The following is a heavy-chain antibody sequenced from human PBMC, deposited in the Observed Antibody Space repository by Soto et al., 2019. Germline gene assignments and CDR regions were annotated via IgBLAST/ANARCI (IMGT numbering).Heavy chain of an antibody. CDR3: VREATALSKFGMDV. Sequence: PGGSLRLSCAASGFTFSGYWMHWVRQAPGKGLVWVSRINSDGSTTNNADSVEGRFTISRDNAKNTLYLQMNSLSAEDTAVYYCVREATALSKFGMDVWGQGTTVTVS. CDR2: INSDGSTT. D-gene: IGHD2-21*02. J-gene: IGHJ6*02. V-gene: IGHV3-74*01. CDR1: GFTFSGYW.